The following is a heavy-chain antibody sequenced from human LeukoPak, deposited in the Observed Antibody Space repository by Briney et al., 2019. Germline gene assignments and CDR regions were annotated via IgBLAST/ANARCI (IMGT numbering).Heavy chain of an antibody. Sequence: SETLSLTCAISGGSISQRTWWTWVRQTPEMGLECIVESLCSGSTSYNPSLKSRVFMSVDRPKNQVSLKLSSVTAADTAVYYCARLGLGYCTNGVCYTETFNWFDLWGQGTLVTVSS. CDR2: SLCSGST. V-gene: IGHV4-4*02. CDR3: ARLGLGYCTNGVCYTETFNWFDL. CDR1: GGSISQRTW. J-gene: IGHJ5*02. D-gene: IGHD2-8*01.